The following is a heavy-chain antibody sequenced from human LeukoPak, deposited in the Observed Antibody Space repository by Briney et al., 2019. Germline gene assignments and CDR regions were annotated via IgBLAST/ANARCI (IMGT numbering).Heavy chain of an antibody. Sequence: PGGSLRLSCAASGFTFSSYGMHWVRQAPGKGLEWVSYISSSSSTIYYADSVKGRFTISRDNAKNSLYLQMNSLRAEDTAVYYCAKDLTYSSGWPFDYWGQGTLVTVSS. D-gene: IGHD6-19*01. CDR3: AKDLTYSSGWPFDY. CDR2: ISSSSSTI. CDR1: GFTFSSYG. V-gene: IGHV3-48*01. J-gene: IGHJ4*02.